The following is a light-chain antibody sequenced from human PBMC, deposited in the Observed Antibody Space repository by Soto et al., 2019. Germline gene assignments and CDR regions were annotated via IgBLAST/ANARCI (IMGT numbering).Light chain of an antibody. J-gene: IGKJ1*01. CDR2: GAS. V-gene: IGKV1-9*01. Sequence: PHILSCSLRGRTPLSFRASQSINSNLAWYQQKPGKAPKLLIYGASTLPSGVPSRFSGSGSGTEFTLTISSLQPEDFAPYYCPQSATLPNTFGQGTNLDIK. CDR3: PQSATLPNT. CDR1: QSINSN.